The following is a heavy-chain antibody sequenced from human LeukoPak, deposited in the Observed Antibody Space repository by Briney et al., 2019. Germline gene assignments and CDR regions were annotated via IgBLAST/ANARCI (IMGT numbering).Heavy chain of an antibody. D-gene: IGHD2-2*01. J-gene: IGHJ3*02. CDR2: IYSGGST. V-gene: IGHV3-53*01. CDR3: ARGKLGYCSSTSCYLTGAFDI. Sequence: GSLRLSCAASGFTVSSNYMSWVRQAPGKGLEWVSVIYSGGSTYYADSVKGRFTISRDNSKNTLYLQMNSLRAEDTAVYYCARGKLGYCSSTSCYLTGAFDIWGQGTMVTVSS. CDR1: GFTVSSNY.